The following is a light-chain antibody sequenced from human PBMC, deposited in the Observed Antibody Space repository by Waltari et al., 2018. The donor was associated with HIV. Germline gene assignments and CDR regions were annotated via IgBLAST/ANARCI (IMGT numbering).Light chain of an antibody. V-gene: IGLV3-1*01. CDR1: KLGDTY. Sequence: SFDLTQPPSVSVSPGQTATITCPGEKLGDTYTSWYQQKPGHSPGMVIFQDTRRPSGIPERFSGSYSGDTATLTISGTQTLDEADYYCQAWDTNTAQVVFGGGTKLTVL. J-gene: IGLJ2*01. CDR2: QDT. CDR3: QAWDTNTAQVV.